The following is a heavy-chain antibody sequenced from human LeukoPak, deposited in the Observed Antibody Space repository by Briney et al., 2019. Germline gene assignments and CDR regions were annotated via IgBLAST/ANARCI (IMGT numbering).Heavy chain of an antibody. CDR1: GYAFTSYY. V-gene: IGHV1-46*01. Sequence: PSASVKVSCKASGYAFTSYYMHWVRQAPGQGLEWMGIINPSGGSTSYTQKFQGRVTMTRDTSTSTVYMELSSPRSEDTAVYYCAREGFPPKISDFWSGLGPYYYYGMDVWGQGTTVTVSS. CDR3: AREGFPPKISDFWSGLGPYYYYGMDV. D-gene: IGHD3-3*01. CDR2: INPSGGST. J-gene: IGHJ6*02.